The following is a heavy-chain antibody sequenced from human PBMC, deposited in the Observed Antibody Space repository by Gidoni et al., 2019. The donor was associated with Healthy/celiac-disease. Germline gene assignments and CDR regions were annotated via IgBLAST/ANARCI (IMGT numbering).Heavy chain of an antibody. Sequence: EVQLVESGGGLVKPGGSLRLSCAASGFTFLNAWMSWGRQAPGKGLEWVGRIKSKTDGGTTDYAAPVKGRFTISRDDSKNTLYLQMNSLKTEDTAVYYCTTAHSSGSPYYYYYYMDVWGKGTTVTVSS. J-gene: IGHJ6*03. CDR2: IKSKTDGGTT. V-gene: IGHV3-15*01. CDR1: GFTFLNAW. D-gene: IGHD3-10*01. CDR3: TTAHSSGSPYYYYYYMDV.